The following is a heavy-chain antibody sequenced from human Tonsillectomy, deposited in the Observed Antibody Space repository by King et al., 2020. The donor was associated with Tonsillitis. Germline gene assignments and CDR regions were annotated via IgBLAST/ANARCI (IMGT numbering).Heavy chain of an antibody. CDR2: IYYDGST. CDR3: ARTFPLRYTSSWIVPTLFDY. CDR1: GGSISNYY. Sequence: VQLQESGPGLVKPSETLSLTCTVSGGSISNYYWSWIRQPPGKGLEWIGYIYYDGSTNYNPSLKSRVTISVDMSKNQFSLRLSSVTAADTAVYYCARTFPLRYTSSWIVPTLFDYWGQGTLVTASS. J-gene: IGHJ4*02. D-gene: IGHD6-13*01. V-gene: IGHV4-59*01.